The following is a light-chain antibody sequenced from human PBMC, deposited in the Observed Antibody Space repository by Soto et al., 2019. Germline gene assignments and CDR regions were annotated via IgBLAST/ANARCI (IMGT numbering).Light chain of an antibody. CDR2: GES. CDR1: QSVSSSY. CDR3: QQYGSSPPT. J-gene: IGKJ1*01. V-gene: IGKV3-20*01. Sequence: EIVLTQSPGTLSLSPGERATLSCRASQSVSSSYLAWYQQKPGQAPRILIYGESSRATGTPARFSGSGSGTDLTLTISRLEPEDFAVYYCQQYGSSPPTCGQGTKVDIK.